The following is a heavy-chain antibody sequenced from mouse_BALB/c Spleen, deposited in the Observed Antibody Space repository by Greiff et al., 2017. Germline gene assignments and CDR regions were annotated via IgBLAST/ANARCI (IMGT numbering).Heavy chain of an antibody. CDR1: GFSLTSYG. V-gene: IGHV2-9*02. D-gene: IGHD1-1*01. Sequence: VQLQESGPGLVAPSQSLSITCTVSGFSLTSYGVHWVRQPPGKGLEWLGVIWAGGSTNYNSALMSRLSISKDNSKSQVFLKMNSLQTDDTAMYYCASRYYYGSSYEDAMDYWGQGTTVTVAS. CDR3: ASRYYYGSSYEDAMDY. J-gene: IGHJ4*01. CDR2: IWAGGST.